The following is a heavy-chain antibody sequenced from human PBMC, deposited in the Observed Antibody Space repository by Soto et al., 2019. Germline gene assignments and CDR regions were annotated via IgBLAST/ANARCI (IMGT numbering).Heavy chain of an antibody. CDR3: TYYGLGGSWRFDP. CDR2: IYWDDDK. CDR1: GFSLSTSGVG. J-gene: IGHJ5*02. D-gene: IGHD3-10*01. V-gene: IGHV2-5*02. Sequence: QITLKESGPTLVKPTQTLTLTCTLSGFSLSTSGVGVSWIRQPPGKALEWLSLIYWDDDKRYRSSLKNRLTITKDNSKNQVVLTMTIMDPVDTATYYCTYYGLGGSWRFDPWGQGTLVTVSS.